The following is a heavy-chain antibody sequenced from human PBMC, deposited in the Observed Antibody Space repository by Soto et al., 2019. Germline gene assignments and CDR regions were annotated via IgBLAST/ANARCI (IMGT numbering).Heavy chain of an antibody. D-gene: IGHD2-21*01. J-gene: IGHJ5*02. CDR3: VRSGTARLLRHSWFDT. CDR2: ITTSSAYI. CDR1: GFTFNTYD. Sequence: EVQLVESGGGLVKPGGSLRLSCAASGFTFNTYDMNWVRQAPGTGLEWVSSITTSSAYIYYAASLKGRITISGDNAKNSLFLQMNSLRAEDTAVYYCVRSGTARLLRHSWFDTWGQGTLVTVSS. V-gene: IGHV3-21*01.